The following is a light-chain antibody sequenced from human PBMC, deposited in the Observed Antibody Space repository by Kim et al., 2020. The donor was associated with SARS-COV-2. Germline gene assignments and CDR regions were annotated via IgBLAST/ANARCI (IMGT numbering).Light chain of an antibody. V-gene: IGLV3-19*01. Sequence: SSELTQDPVVSVALGQTVRITCHGDSLRNYFADWCQQRPGQAPVVVIYDKDTRPSGIPDRFSGSGSDNTASLTITGAQAEDEADYFCYSRDTSGSHVIFGGGTQLTVL. CDR2: DKD. CDR1: SLRNYF. J-gene: IGLJ2*01. CDR3: YSRDTSGSHVI.